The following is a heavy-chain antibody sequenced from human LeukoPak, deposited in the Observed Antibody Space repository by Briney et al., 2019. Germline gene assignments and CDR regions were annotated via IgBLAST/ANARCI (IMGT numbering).Heavy chain of an antibody. CDR2: VSSSSRTI. CDR1: GFIFSSYA. CDR3: ARDLGLYDYGGNIDF. D-gene: IGHD4-23*01. Sequence: GGSLRLSCAASGFIFSSYAMSWVRQAPGKGLEWVSYVSSSSRTIYYADSVKGRFTISRDNAKNSLYLQMNSLRAEDTAVYYCARDLGLYDYGGNIDFWGQGTLVTVSS. J-gene: IGHJ4*02. V-gene: IGHV3-48*04.